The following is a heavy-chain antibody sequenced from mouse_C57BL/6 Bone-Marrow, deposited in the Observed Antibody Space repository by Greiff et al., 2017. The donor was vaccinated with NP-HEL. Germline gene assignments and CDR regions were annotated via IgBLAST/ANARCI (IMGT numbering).Heavy chain of an antibody. Sequence: EVQVVESGAELVRPGASVKLSCTASGFNFNDAYLPWVQQRPEPGLAWIGWLDPETGDTEYASQFQGKATITADTSSNTAYLQLSSLTSEDTAVYYCTTTGGSPDVDYWGQGTTLTVSS. CDR1: GFNFNDAY. J-gene: IGHJ2*01. D-gene: IGHD1-1*02. CDR2: LDPETGDT. CDR3: TTTGGSPDVDY. V-gene: IGHV14-4*01.